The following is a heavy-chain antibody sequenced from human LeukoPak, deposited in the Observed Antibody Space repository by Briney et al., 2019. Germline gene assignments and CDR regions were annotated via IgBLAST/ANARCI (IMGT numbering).Heavy chain of an antibody. CDR1: GFTFSSYW. V-gene: IGHV3-74*01. J-gene: IGHJ6*02. Sequence: GSLRLSCAASGFTFSSYWMHWVRQAPGKGLVWVSRINSDGSSTSYADSVKGRFTISRDNAKNTLYLQMNSLRAEDTAVYYCARDRGYCSGGSCYNYYGMDVWGQGTTVTVSS. D-gene: IGHD2-15*01. CDR3: ARDRGYCSGGSCYNYYGMDV. CDR2: INSDGSST.